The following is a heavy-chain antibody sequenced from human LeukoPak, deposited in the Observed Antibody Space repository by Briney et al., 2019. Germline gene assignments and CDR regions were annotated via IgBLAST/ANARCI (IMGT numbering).Heavy chain of an antibody. CDR1: GYSFTSNY. V-gene: IGHV1-18*04. CDR2: ITAYSGNR. J-gene: IGHJ4*01. CDR3: ARDNDKVVDH. Sequence: GASVKVSCKASGYSFTSNYIHWVRQAPGQGLKWMGWITAYSGNRLYAQRFQGRITLTTDTSTSTSYMELRSLEYDDTAIYYCARDNDKVVDHWGQGTLVTVSS. D-gene: IGHD1-1*01.